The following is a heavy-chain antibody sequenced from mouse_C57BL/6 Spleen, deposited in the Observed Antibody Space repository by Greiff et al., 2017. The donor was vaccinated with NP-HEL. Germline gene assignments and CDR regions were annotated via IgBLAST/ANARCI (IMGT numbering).Heavy chain of an antibody. CDR2: IYPSDSET. V-gene: IGHV1-61*01. CDR1: GYTFTSYW. CDR3: ARKGLLLRFFDY. J-gene: IGHJ2*01. D-gene: IGHD1-1*01. Sequence: QVQLKQPGAELVRPGSSVKLSCKASGYTFTSYWMDWVKQRPGQGLEWIGNIYPSDSETHYNQKFKDKATLTVDKSSSTAYMQLSSLTSEDSAVYYCARKGLLLRFFDYWGQGTTLTVSS.